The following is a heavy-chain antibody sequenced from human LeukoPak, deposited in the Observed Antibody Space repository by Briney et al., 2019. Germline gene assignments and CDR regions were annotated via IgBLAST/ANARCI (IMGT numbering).Heavy chain of an antibody. J-gene: IGHJ5*02. Sequence: PGGSLRLSCAASGFTFSSHWMHWVRQAPEKGLVGVSHINADGSATYYAASVKGRFTISRDNARNTLYLQMHSLTAEDTGVYYCVRGALRDCSYTSCTRGNWFDPWGQGTLDTVSS. CDR2: INADGSAT. V-gene: IGHV3-74*01. CDR3: VRGALRDCSYTSCTRGNWFDP. CDR1: GFTFSSHW. D-gene: IGHD2-2*01.